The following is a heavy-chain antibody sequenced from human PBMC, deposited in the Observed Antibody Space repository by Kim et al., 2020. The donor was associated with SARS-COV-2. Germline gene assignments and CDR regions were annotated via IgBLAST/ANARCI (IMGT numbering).Heavy chain of an antibody. D-gene: IGHD1-1*01. CDR3: ARWGTGHYYYYYLDV. Sequence: GGSLRLSCAASGFTFSSYDMHWVRQATGKGLEWVSALGTAGDTYYPGSVKGRFTISRENAKNSLYLQMNSLRAGDTAVYYCARWGTGHYYYYYLDVWGKGTTVTVSS. J-gene: IGHJ6*03. CDR2: LGTAGDT. V-gene: IGHV3-13*01. CDR1: GFTFSSYD.